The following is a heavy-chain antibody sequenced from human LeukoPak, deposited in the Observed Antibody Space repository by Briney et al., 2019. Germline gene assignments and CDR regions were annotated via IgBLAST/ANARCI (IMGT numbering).Heavy chain of an antibody. Sequence: ASVKVSCKASGYTSSGYYMHWVRQAPGQGLEWMGWINPNSGDTKYTQKFQGRVTMTRDTSISTAYMELSRLRSDDTAVYYCARGSFVGPYYFAYWGQGTLVTVFS. D-gene: IGHD3-3*01. CDR1: GYTSSGYY. CDR3: ARGSFVGPYYFAY. CDR2: INPNSGDT. V-gene: IGHV1-2*02. J-gene: IGHJ4*02.